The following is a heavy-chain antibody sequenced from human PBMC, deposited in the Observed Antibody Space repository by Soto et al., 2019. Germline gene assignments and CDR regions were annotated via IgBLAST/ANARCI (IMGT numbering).Heavy chain of an antibody. D-gene: IGHD3-9*01. CDR1: GLTFGSRA. CDR2: ISSDGDIT. V-gene: IGHV3-64D*06. J-gene: IGHJ5*02. Sequence: SLILSCVASGLTFGSRAMSWVRQAPGRGLQYVSTISSDGDITYYADSVKGRFAISRDNSKNTLYLQMNSLRPEDTAVYYCVKVSTFYDILTGYYSTNFFDPWGQGTLVTVSS. CDR3: VKVSTFYDILTGYYSTNFFDP.